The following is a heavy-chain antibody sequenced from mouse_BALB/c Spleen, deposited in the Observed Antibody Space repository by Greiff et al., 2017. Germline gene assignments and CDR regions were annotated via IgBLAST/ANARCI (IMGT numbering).Heavy chain of an antibody. Sequence: VQLQQSGAELVKPGASVKLSCTASGFNIKDTYMHWVKQRPEQGLEWIGRIDPANGNTKYDPKFQGKATITADTSSNTAYLQLSSLTSEDTAVYYCARDLLWKEGDWGQGTLVTVSA. J-gene: IGHJ3*01. V-gene: IGHV14-3*02. D-gene: IGHD2-1*01. CDR1: GFNIKDTY. CDR3: ARDLLWKEGD. CDR2: IDPANGNT.